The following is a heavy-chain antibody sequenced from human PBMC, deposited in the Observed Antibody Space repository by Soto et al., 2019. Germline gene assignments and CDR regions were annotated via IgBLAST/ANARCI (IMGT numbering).Heavy chain of an antibody. J-gene: IGHJ4*02. D-gene: IGHD3-16*02. CDR1: GGTFSSYT. V-gene: IGHV1-69*04. CDR3: ARDEPRTDYIWGNYRWGFDY. Sequence: SVKVSCKASGGTFSSYTISWVRHAPGQGLEWMGRIIPILGIANYAQKFQGRVTITADKSTSTAYMELSSLRSEDTAVYYCARDEPRTDYIWGNYRWGFDYWGQGTLVTVSS. CDR2: IIPILGIA.